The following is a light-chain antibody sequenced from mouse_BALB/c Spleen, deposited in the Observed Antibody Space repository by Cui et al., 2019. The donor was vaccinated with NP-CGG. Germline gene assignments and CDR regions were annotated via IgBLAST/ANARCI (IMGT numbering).Light chain of an antibody. Sequence: QAVVTQESALTTSPGETVTLTCRSITGTVTTSNYANWVQEKPDHLFTGLIGGTNNRAPGVPARFSGSLIGDKAALTITGAHTEDEAIYFCALWYSNHWVFGGGTKLTVL. J-gene: IGLJ1*01. CDR2: GTN. CDR3: ALWYSNHWV. V-gene: IGLV1*01. CDR1: TGTVTTSNY.